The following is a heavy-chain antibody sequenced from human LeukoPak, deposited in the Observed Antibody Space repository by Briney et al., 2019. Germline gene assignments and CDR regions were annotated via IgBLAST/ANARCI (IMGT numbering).Heavy chain of an antibody. D-gene: IGHD2-15*01. V-gene: IGHV4-34*01. CDR2: INHSGST. CDR3: ARGYCSGGSCYPNWFDP. CDR1: GGSFSGYY. J-gene: IGHJ5*02. Sequence: SETLSLTCAVYGGSFSGYYWSWIRQPPGKGLEWIGEINHSGSTNYNPSLKSRVTISVDTSKNQFSLKLSSVTAADTAVYYCARGYCSGGSCYPNWFDPWGQGTLVTVSS.